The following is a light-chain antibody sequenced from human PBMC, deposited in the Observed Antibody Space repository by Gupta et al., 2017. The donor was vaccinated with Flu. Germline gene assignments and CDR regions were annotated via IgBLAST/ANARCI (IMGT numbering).Light chain of an antibody. CDR2: DVT. Sequence: SAPTQPRSVSGSPGQSVTTPCTGTSNDVGGSNRVSWYEQRPGKAPKLILYDVTERPSGVPDRFSGSKSGYTASLTISGLQADDEADYYCSSHAGRVTWVFGTGTTVTVL. CDR1: SNDVGGSNR. CDR3: SSHAGRVTWV. J-gene: IGLJ1*01. V-gene: IGLV2-11*01.